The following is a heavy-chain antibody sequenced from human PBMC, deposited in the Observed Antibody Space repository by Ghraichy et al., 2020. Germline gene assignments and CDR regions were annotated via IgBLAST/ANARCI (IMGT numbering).Heavy chain of an antibody. CDR1: GFTFSSYW. Sequence: GESLNISCAASGFTFSSYWMSWVRQAPGKGLEWVANIKQDGSEKYYVDSVKGRFTISRDNAKNSLYLQMNSLRAEDTAVYYCAKVTAGTDYYYYYGMDVWGQGTTVTVSS. J-gene: IGHJ6*02. CDR2: IKQDGSEK. CDR3: AKVTAGTDYYYYYGMDV. V-gene: IGHV3-7*03. D-gene: IGHD6-13*01.